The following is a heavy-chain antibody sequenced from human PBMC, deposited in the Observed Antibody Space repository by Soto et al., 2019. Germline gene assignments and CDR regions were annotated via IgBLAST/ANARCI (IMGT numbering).Heavy chain of an antibody. J-gene: IGHJ4*02. D-gene: IGHD4-17*01. CDR3: ARAHASDYGDFADF. CDR1: GFTFGDYY. V-gene: IGHV3-11*01. Sequence: QVQLVASGGDLVEPGGSLRLSCAASGFTFGDYYMSWIRQAPGKGLEWVSYISGSGSILYYSDSVKGRFTISRDNAKNSLYLQMNSLRIDDPALYYCARAHASDYGDFADFWGQGTLVTVSS. CDR2: ISGSGSIL.